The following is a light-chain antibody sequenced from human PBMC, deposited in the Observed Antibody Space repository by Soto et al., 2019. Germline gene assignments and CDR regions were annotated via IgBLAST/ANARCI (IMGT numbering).Light chain of an antibody. Sequence: DIQITHSPSTRSASVGDGVTITCRASQSISNRLAWYQQRPGKAPKYLIYDASTLDSGAPSRFSGSGSGTEFTLSISSLQPDDFATYYCQQYNIYPWTFGQGTKVDIK. V-gene: IGKV1-5*01. CDR2: DAS. J-gene: IGKJ1*01. CDR3: QQYNIYPWT. CDR1: QSISNR.